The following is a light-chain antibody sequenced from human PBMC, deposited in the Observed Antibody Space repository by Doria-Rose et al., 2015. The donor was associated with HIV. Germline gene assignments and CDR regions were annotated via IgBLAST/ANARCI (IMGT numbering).Light chain of an antibody. J-gene: IGKJ1*01. V-gene: IGKV3-20*01. CDR1: QSFSSTY. CDR2: DGS. CDR3: HQYGTSWT. Sequence: TQSPGTLSLSPGERATLSCGASQSFSSTYLAWYQQKPGQAPSLLIYDGSTRATGITDRFSASGSGTDFTLTINRLEPEDFALYYCHQYGTSWTFGQGTKVEI.